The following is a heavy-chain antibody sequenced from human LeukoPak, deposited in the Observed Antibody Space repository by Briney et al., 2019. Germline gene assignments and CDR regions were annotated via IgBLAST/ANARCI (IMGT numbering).Heavy chain of an antibody. CDR3: AREDSGSYVNY. D-gene: IGHD1-26*01. J-gene: IGHJ4*02. Sequence: PGGSLRLSCAASGFTFSSYGMHWVRQAPGKGLEWVAVIWYDGSNKYYADSVKGRFTISRDNSKNTLYLQMNSLRAEDTAVYYCAREDSGSYVNYWGQGTLVTVSS. V-gene: IGHV3-33*01. CDR2: IWYDGSNK. CDR1: GFTFSSYG.